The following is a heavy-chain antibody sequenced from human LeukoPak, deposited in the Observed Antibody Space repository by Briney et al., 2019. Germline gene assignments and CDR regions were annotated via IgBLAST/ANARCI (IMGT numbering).Heavy chain of an antibody. J-gene: IGHJ4*02. CDR3: ARTPEQRTPTNMYCFDY. V-gene: IGHV4-59*01. D-gene: IGHD6-25*01. CDR2: IYDSGST. CDR1: GGSFSSYY. Sequence: SETLSLTCSVSGGSFSSYYWSWIRQSPGKGLEWIGYIYDSGSTSYNPSLRSRVTISVDTSKNQFSLKLSSVTAADTAVYYCARTPEQRTPTNMYCFDYWGQGTLVTVSS.